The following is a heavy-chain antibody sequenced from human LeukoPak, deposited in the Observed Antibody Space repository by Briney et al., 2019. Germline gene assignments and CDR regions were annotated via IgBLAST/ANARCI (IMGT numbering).Heavy chain of an antibody. Sequence: SETLSLTCTVPGGSISSYYWSWIRQPPGKGLEWIGYIYYSGTTNYNPSLNSRVTISVDTSRNQFSLKLSSVTAADTAVYYCARGGWSLDYWGQGTLVTVSS. V-gene: IGHV4-59*01. J-gene: IGHJ4*02. CDR3: ARGGWSLDY. CDR1: GGSISSYY. D-gene: IGHD6-19*01. CDR2: IYYSGTT.